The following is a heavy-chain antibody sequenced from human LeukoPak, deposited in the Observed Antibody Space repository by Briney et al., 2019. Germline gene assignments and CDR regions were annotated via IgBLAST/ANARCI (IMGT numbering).Heavy chain of an antibody. CDR1: GGSMTENY. J-gene: IGHJ4*02. V-gene: IGHV4-59*01. D-gene: IGHD5-18*01. Sequence: SETLSLTCTVAGGSMTENYWNWIRQAPGKGPEWLASVHYTGSTRVTPSLKSRVTVSMNTAKNQFSLMLTSVTPADTAVYFCAGTVMSGYSYPFGYWGQGTQVTVSS. CDR2: VHYTGST. CDR3: AGTVMSGYSYPFGY.